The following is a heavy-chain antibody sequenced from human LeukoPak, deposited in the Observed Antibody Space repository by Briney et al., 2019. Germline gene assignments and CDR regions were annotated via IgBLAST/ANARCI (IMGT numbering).Heavy chain of an antibody. CDR3: ARDPAHSSGWPSGWFDP. Sequence: ASVKVSCKASGYTFTGYYMHWVRQAPGQGLGWMGWINPNSGGTNYAQKFQGRVTMTRDTSISTAYMELSRLRSDDTAVYYCARDPAHSSGWPSGWFDPWGQGTLVTVSS. J-gene: IGHJ5*02. V-gene: IGHV1-2*02. D-gene: IGHD6-19*01. CDR2: INPNSGGT. CDR1: GYTFTGYY.